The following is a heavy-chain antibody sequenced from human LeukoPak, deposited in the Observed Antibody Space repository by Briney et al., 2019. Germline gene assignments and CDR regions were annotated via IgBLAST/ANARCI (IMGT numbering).Heavy chain of an antibody. J-gene: IGHJ5*02. CDR1: GGSFSGYY. Sequence: SETLSLTCAVYGGSFSGYYWSWIRQPPGKGLEWIGEINHSGSTNYNPSLKSRVTISVDTPKNQFSLKLSSVTAADTAVYYCARGRQRNWFDPWGQGTLVTVSS. D-gene: IGHD5-24*01. V-gene: IGHV4-34*01. CDR2: INHSGST. CDR3: ARGRQRNWFDP.